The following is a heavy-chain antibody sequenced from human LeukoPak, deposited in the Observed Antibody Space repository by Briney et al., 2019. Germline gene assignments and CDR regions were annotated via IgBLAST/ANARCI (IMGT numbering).Heavy chain of an antibody. D-gene: IGHD2-2*01. CDR2: IVVGSGNT. CDR3: AAASEDIVVVPAVSDAFDI. V-gene: IGHV1-58*01. CDR1: GFTCTSSA. J-gene: IGHJ3*02. Sequence: GASVKVSCKASGFTCTSSAVQWVRQARGQRLEWIGWIVVGSGNTNYAQKFQERVTITRDMSTSTAYMELSSLRSEDTAVYYCAAASEDIVVVPAVSDAFDIWGQGTMVTVSS.